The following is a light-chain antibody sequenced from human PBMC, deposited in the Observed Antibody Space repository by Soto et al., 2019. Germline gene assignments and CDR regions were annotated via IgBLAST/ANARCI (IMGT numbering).Light chain of an antibody. J-gene: IGKJ2*01. Sequence: DIQLTQSPSTLSASVGGRVTITCRASQSINIWLAWYQQKPGKAPKLLMYKASSLEGGVPSTFSGSGSGTEFTLSISSLQPDDFATYYCQQYYSYPYTFGQGTKLEI. V-gene: IGKV1-5*03. CDR2: KAS. CDR3: QQYYSYPYT. CDR1: QSINIW.